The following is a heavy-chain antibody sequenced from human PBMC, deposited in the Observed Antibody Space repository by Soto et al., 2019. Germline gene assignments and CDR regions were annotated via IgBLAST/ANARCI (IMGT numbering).Heavy chain of an antibody. Sequence: SETLSLTCTVSGGSISGYYWSWIRQPPGKGLEWIGYIHNNGNTNYNPSLKSRVTISVDTSKNQFSLKLNSVTAADTAVYYCARRSAVVAAGDAFDLWGQGTMVTISS. V-gene: IGHV4-59*01. D-gene: IGHD2-15*01. J-gene: IGHJ3*01. CDR3: ARRSAVVAAGDAFDL. CDR1: GGSISGYY. CDR2: IHNNGNT.